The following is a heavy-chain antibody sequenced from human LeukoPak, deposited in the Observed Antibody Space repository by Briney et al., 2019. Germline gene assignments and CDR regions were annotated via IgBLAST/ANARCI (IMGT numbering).Heavy chain of an antibody. CDR3: ARLHPPALLLWFGEYFDY. V-gene: IGHV4-39*01. Sequence: PSETLSLTCTVSGGSISSRSSYWGWIRQPPGKGLEWIGSIYYSGSTYYNPSLKSRVTISVDTSKNQFSLKLSSVTAADTAVYYCARLHPPALLLWFGEYFDYWGQGTLVTVSS. CDR2: IYYSGST. D-gene: IGHD3-10*01. CDR1: GGSISSRSSY. J-gene: IGHJ4*02.